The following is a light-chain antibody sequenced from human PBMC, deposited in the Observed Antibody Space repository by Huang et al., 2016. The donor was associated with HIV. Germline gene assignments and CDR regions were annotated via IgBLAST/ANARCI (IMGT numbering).Light chain of an antibody. V-gene: IGKV4-1*01. CDR2: WAS. CDR1: QSVYSSSTSKDY. J-gene: IGKJ1*01. CDR3: QQYYSSPQT. Sequence: DIIMTQSPDSLAVSLGERATLNCRSSQSVYSSSTSKDYMAWFQQKPGQPPRLLLFWASTREAGVPERFTGSGSGTHFTLTIASLEAEDAAIYYCQQYYSSPQTFGQGTRVEVK.